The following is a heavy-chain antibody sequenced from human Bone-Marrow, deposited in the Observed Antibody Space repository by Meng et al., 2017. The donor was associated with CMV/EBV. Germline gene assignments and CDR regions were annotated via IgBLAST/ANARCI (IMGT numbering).Heavy chain of an antibody. CDR3: ARVGYGSGSYYYYYGMDV. V-gene: IGHV4-34*01. J-gene: IGHJ6*02. CDR2: INHSGST. Sequence: SQTLSLTCAVHGGSFSGSYWSWIRQPPGKGLEWIGEINHSGSTNYNPPLKSRVTISVDTSKNQFSLKLSSVTAADTAVYYCARVGYGSGSYYYYYGMDVWGQGTTVTVSS. D-gene: IGHD3-10*01. CDR1: GGSFSGSY.